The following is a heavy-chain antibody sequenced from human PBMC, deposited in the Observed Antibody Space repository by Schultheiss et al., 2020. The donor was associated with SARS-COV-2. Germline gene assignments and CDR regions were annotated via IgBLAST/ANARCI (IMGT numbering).Heavy chain of an antibody. J-gene: IGHJ6*02. CDR1: GFTVSSNY. CDR2: IYSGGST. V-gene: IGHV3-66*01. D-gene: IGHD5-24*01. Sequence: GESLKISCAASGFTVSSNYMSWVRQAPGKGLEWVSVIYSGGSTYYADSVKGRFTISRDNSKNTLYLQMNSLRAEDTAVYYCARDRDGLLYYYYYGMDVWGQGTTVTVSS. CDR3: ARDRDGLLYYYYYGMDV.